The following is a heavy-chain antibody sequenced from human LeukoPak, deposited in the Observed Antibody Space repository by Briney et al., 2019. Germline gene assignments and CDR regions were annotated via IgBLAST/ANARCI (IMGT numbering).Heavy chain of an antibody. CDR3: ARCTGGDCGGAFDI. J-gene: IGHJ3*02. CDR2: MNPNTGNA. Sequence: ASVKLSCKPSGNTFTNYDINWLRQATGQGLEWMGWMNPNTGNADSAQKFQGRVTMTRNISISTAYMELSSLRLEDTAVYYCARCTGGDCGGAFDIWGQGTMVTVSS. V-gene: IGHV1-8*01. CDR1: GNTFTNYD. D-gene: IGHD2-21*02.